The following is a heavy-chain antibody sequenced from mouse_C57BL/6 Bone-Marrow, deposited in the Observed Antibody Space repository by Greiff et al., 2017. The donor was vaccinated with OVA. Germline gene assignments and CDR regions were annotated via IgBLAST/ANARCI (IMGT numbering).Heavy chain of an antibody. V-gene: IGHV1-50*01. Sequence: QVQLQQPGAELVKPGASVKLSCKASGYTFTSYWMQWVKQRPGQGLEWIGEIDPSDSYTNYHQKFKGKATLTVDTSSSTAYMQLSSLTSEDSAVYYCASGGTPFAYWGQGTLVTVSA. J-gene: IGHJ3*01. CDR1: GYTFTSYW. CDR2: IDPSDSYT. D-gene: IGHD2-14*01. CDR3: ASGGTPFAY.